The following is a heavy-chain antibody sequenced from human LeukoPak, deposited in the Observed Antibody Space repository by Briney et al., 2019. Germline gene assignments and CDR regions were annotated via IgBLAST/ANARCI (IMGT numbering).Heavy chain of an antibody. CDR3: ARAVVGYRSYYYYYMDV. CDR1: GGSINNYF. V-gene: IGHV4-59*01. J-gene: IGHJ6*03. Sequence: SETLSLTCTVSGGSINNYFWSWIRQPPGKGLEWIGYIHNSGSSNYNPSLKSRATFAVDTSENQLSLRLNSVTAADTAVYYCARAVVGYRSYYYYYMDVWGRGTTVTVSS. CDR2: IHNSGSS. D-gene: IGHD5-12*01.